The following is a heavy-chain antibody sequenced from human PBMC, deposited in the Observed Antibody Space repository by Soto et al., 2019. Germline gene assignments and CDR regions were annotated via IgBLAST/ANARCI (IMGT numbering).Heavy chain of an antibody. CDR2: IYHSGST. D-gene: IGHD3-22*01. V-gene: IGHV4-30-2*01. J-gene: IGHJ3*02. CDR3: AREDGYYAFDI. Sequence: SETLSLTCAVSGGSVNSAEYSWSWIRQPPGKGLEWIAYIYHSGSTYYNPSLKSRVTISLDRFKNQFSLRLSSVTAADTAVYYCAREDGYYAFDIWGQGTMVTVSS. CDR1: GGSVNSAEYS.